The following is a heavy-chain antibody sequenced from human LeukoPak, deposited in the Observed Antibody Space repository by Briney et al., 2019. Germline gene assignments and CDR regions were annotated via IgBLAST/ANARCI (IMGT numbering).Heavy chain of an antibody. CDR1: GYRFITFG. CDR3: ARGGDGGYYYMDV. Sequence: ASVKVSCKTSGYRFITFGINWVRQAPGQGLEWMGWISAYNGNTNYAQKLQGRVTMTTDTSTSTAYMELRSLRSDDTAVYYCARGGDGGYYYMDVWGKGTTVTVSS. D-gene: IGHD5-24*01. J-gene: IGHJ6*03. CDR2: ISAYNGNT. V-gene: IGHV1-18*01.